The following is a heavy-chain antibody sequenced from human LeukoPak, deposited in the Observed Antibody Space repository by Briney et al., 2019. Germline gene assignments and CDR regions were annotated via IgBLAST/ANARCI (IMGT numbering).Heavy chain of an antibody. D-gene: IGHD6-13*01. Sequence: SETLSLTCTVSGGSISSSSYYWSWIRQPAGKGLEWIGRIYTSGSTNYNPSLKSRVTISVDTSKNQFSLKLSSVTAADTAVYYCARWGIAAAGTNYYYMDVWGKGTTVTVSS. V-gene: IGHV4-61*02. J-gene: IGHJ6*03. CDR1: GGSISSSSYY. CDR2: IYTSGST. CDR3: ARWGIAAAGTNYYYMDV.